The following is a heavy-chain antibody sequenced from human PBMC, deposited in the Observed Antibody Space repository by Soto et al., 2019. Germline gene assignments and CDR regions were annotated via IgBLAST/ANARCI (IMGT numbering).Heavy chain of an antibody. CDR1: GFTFDDYA. CDR3: AKERRGCYYGMDV. Sequence: GGSLRLSCAASGFTFDDYAMHWVRQAPGKGLEWVSGISWNSGSIGYADSVKGRFTISRDNAKNSLYLQMNSLRAEDTALYFCAKERRGCYYGMDVWGQGTTVT. CDR2: ISWNSGSI. V-gene: IGHV3-9*01. J-gene: IGHJ6*02.